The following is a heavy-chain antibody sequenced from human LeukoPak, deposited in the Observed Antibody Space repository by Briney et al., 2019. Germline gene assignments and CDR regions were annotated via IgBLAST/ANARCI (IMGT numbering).Heavy chain of an antibody. J-gene: IGHJ4*02. CDR2: IYPRDGST. Sequence: ASVKVSCKASGYTFANNYLHWVRQAPGQGLEWMGMIYPRDGSTSYAQNFQGRVTVTRDTSTTTVHMELGGLRSEDTAVYYCARDQEGFDYWGQGTVVTVSS. V-gene: IGHV1-46*01. CDR1: GYTFANNY. CDR3: ARDQEGFDY.